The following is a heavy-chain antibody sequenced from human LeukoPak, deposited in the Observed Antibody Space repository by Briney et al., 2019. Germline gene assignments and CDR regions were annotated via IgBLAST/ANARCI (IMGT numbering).Heavy chain of an antibody. J-gene: IGHJ4*02. Sequence: PSETLSLTCTVSGGSISRYYWSWIRQPAGKGLEWIGRIYTSGSTNYNPSLKSRVTMSVDTSKNQFSLKLSSVTAADTAVYYCARDGANIAARPGIAVAGNGAYFDYWGQGTLVTVSS. CDR3: ARDGANIAARPGIAVAGNGAYFDY. CDR2: IYTSGST. V-gene: IGHV4-4*07. D-gene: IGHD6-19*01. CDR1: GGSISRYY.